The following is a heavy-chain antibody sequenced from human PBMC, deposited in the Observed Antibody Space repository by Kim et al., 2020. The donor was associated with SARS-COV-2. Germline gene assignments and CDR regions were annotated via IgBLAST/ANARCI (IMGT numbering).Heavy chain of an antibody. J-gene: IGHJ6*02. V-gene: IGHV3-30*18. CDR2: ISYDGSNK. CDR3: AKTNGDSGDYGMDV. CDR1: GFTFSSYG. D-gene: IGHD1-26*01. Sequence: GGSLRLSCAASGFTFSSYGMHWVRQAPGKGLEWVAVISYDGSNKYYADSVKGRFTISRDNSKNTLYLQMNSLRAEDTAVYYCAKTNGDSGDYGMDVWGQGTTVTVSS.